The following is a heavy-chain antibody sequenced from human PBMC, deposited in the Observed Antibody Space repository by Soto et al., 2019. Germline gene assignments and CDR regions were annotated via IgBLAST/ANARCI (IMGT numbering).Heavy chain of an antibody. J-gene: IGHJ4*02. CDR2: FDASGSF. V-gene: IGHV4-4*07. CDR3: ARGDGGSSDHFHY. Sequence: QVQLQESGPGLVNPSETLSLTCTVSGASISGFYWSWIRQPAGKGLEWLGHFDASGSFSYNHSITSRVTRSLSTSNIQLTLNLRSVTDAETAVYFCARGDGGSSDHFHYWGRGILVTVSS. D-gene: IGHD3-16*01. CDR1: GASISGFY.